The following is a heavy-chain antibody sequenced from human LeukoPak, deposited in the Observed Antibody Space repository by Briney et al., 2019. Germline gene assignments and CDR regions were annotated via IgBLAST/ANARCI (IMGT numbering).Heavy chain of an antibody. J-gene: IGHJ4*02. Sequence: PGGPLRLSCAASGFAFSSYGMHWVRQAPGKGLEWVAVIWYDGSNKYYADSVKGRFTISRDNSKNTLYLQMNSLRAEDTAVYYCAKDYGGNYFDYWGQETLVTVSS. CDR1: GFAFSSYG. D-gene: IGHD4-23*01. CDR2: IWYDGSNK. V-gene: IGHV3-33*06. CDR3: AKDYGGNYFDY.